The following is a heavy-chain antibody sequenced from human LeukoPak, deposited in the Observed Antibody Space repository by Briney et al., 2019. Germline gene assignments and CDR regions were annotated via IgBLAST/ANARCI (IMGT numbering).Heavy chain of an antibody. CDR3: ATPPVWFGEFMSGNSILGYFQD. V-gene: IGHV1-24*01. Sequence: GASVKVSCKISGHTLTELSIHRVRQAPGKGLEWMGGFDTQEGETIFAQNFQGRVTMTEDTSSDTAYMELSSLTSEDTAVYYCATPPVWFGEFMSGNSILGYFQDWGQGTLVTVSS. CDR1: GHTLTELS. CDR2: FDTQEGET. D-gene: IGHD3-10*01. J-gene: IGHJ1*01.